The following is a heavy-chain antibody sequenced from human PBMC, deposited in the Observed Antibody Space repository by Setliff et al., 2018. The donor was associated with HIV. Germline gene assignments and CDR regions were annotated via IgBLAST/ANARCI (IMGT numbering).Heavy chain of an antibody. CDR1: GGSISSGSYY. CDR3: ARAPPGIQNDASDV. J-gene: IGHJ3*01. Sequence: TLSLTCSVSGGSISSGSYYWTWIRQPAGKGPEWIGHIYTNGYTNYNPSLKSRVTISVDTSKNQFSLRLTSVTAADTAVYYCARAPPGIQNDASDVWGQGTMVTVSS. CDR2: IYTNGYT. V-gene: IGHV4-61*09.